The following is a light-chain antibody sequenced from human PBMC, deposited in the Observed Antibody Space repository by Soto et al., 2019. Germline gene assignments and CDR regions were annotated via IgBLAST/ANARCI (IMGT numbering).Light chain of an antibody. J-gene: IGKJ1*01. CDR2: DAY. CDR1: QSVSSSNY. CDR3: QQYAYSPWT. Sequence: EIVLTQSPDTLSLSPGERATLSCRASQSVSSSNYLAWYQQKPGQSPRLLIYDAYFRASGIPDRFSGSGSGTDFTLTISRLEPEDFALYYCQQYAYSPWTFGQGTKVDIK. V-gene: IGKV3-20*01.